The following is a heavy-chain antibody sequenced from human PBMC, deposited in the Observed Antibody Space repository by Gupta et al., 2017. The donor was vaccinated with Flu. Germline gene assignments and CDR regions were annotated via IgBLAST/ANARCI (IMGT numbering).Heavy chain of an antibody. CDR2: ISGRGSST. D-gene: IGHD2-2*01. V-gene: IGHV3-23*01. CDR3: AKVVGAAAMSTRFRDYYYGLDV. J-gene: IGHJ6*02. Sequence: PGRGLEWGSFISGRGSSTFYADAVKGRFTSSRDNSKNTLDLHMSSLRDGDTAVYFCAKVVGAAAMSTRFRDYYYGLDVWGQGTRVTVSS.